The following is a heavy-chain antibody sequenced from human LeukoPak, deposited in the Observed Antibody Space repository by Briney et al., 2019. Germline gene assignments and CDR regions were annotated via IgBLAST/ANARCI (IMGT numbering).Heavy chain of an antibody. Sequence: GGSLRLSCAASGFTFSSYSMNCVRQAPGKGLEWVSYISSSSSTIYYADSVKGRFTISRDNAKNSLSLQMNSLRDEDTAVYYCARGCIGGSCWSRNWFDPWGQGTLVTVSS. CDR2: ISSSSSTI. V-gene: IGHV3-48*02. J-gene: IGHJ5*02. CDR3: ARGCIGGSCWSRNWFDP. D-gene: IGHD2-15*01. CDR1: GFTFSSYS.